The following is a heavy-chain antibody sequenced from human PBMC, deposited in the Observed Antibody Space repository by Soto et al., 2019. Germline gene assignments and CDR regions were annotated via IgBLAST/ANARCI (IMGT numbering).Heavy chain of an antibody. CDR2: IDPSDSQT. Sequence: GESLKISCKGSGYSFAGYWITWVRQMPGKGLEWMGRIDPSDSQTYYSPSFRGHVTISAAKSITTVFLQWSSLRASDTAMYYCARINNYYYYYGMDVWGQGNTVTVSS. CDR3: ARINNYYYYYGMDV. J-gene: IGHJ6*02. V-gene: IGHV5-10-1*01. CDR1: GYSFAGYW.